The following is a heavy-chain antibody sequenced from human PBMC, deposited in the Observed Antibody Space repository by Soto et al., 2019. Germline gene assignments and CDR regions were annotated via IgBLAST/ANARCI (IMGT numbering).Heavy chain of an antibody. CDR1: GFTFSSYA. CDR3: ASNYGDYYYYYMDV. Sequence: GGSLRLSCAASGFTFSSYAMSWVRQAPGKGLEWVSAISGSGGSTYYADSVKGRFTISRDNSKNTLYLQMNSLRAEDTAVYYCASNYGDYYYYYMDVWGKGTTVTVSS. V-gene: IGHV3-23*01. D-gene: IGHD4-17*01. CDR2: ISGSGGST. J-gene: IGHJ6*03.